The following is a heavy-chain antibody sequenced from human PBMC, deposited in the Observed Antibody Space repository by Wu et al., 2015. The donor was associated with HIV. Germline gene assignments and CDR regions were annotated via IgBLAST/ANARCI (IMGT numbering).Heavy chain of an antibody. J-gene: IGHJ4*02. D-gene: IGHD3-22*01. V-gene: IGHV1-69*12. CDR3: ARIAGRSDYYDSSGYSSIPSD. Sequence: QVQLVQSGAEVRKPGSSVKVSCKASGGTFSSYAISWVRQAPGQGLEWMGGIIPIFGTANYAQKFQGRVTITADESTSTAYMELSSLRSEDTAVYYCARIAGRSDYYDSSGYSSIPSDWGQGTLVTVSS. CDR1: GGTFSSYA. CDR2: IIPIFGTA.